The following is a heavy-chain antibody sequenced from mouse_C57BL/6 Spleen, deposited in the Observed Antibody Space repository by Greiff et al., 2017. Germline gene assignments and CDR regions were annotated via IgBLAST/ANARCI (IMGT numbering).Heavy chain of an antibody. CDR2: SNPGSGGT. V-gene: IGHV1-54*01. CDR1: GYAFTNYL. J-gene: IGHJ2*01. CDR3: ARRGSSGYFGY. D-gene: IGHD3-2*02. Sequence: VQLQQSGAELVRPGTSVKVSCKASGYAFTNYLIEWVKQRPGQGLEWIGVSNPGSGGTNYNEKFKGKATLTADKSSSTAYMQLSSLTSEDSAVYFCARRGSSGYFGYWGQGPTLTVAS.